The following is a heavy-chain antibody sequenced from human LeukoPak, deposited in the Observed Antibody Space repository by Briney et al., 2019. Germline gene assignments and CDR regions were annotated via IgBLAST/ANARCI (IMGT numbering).Heavy chain of an antibody. CDR2: ITGISDI. CDR1: GFTFSSYA. V-gene: IGHV3-21*01. CDR3: ARAIRL. J-gene: IGHJ4*02. Sequence: KTGGSLRLSCAASGFTFSSYAMSWVRQAPGKGLEWVSCITGISDIYYADSVKGRFTISRDNAKNSVYLQMNSLRAEDTGIYYCARAIRLWGQGTLVTVSS. D-gene: IGHD1-1*01.